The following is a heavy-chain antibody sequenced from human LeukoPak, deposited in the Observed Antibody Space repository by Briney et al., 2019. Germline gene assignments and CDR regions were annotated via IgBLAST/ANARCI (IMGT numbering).Heavy chain of an antibody. CDR3: ARDLSWRSRVYDL. CDR2: ISGSGSAK. Sequence: GGSLRLSCVASGFTLSDSYMTWVRQAPGKGLEWVSTISGSGSAKDYADSVKGRFTISRDNAKSSMSLEMNTLRAEDTAVYYCARDLSWRSRVYDLWGQGTLVTVSS. J-gene: IGHJ4*02. V-gene: IGHV3-11*04. CDR1: GFTLSDSY. D-gene: IGHD2/OR15-2a*01.